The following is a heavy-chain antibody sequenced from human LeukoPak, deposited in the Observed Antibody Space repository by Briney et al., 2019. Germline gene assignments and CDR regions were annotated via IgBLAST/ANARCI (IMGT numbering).Heavy chain of an antibody. J-gene: IGHJ5*02. CDR3: AKDREGQFDP. Sequence: HPGGSLRLSCAASGFTFADYAMHWVRQAPGKGLEWVSGISWNSGSIGYADSVKGRFTISRDNAKNSLYLQMNSLRAEDTALYYCAKDREGQFDPWGQGTLVTVSS. CDR1: GFTFADYA. D-gene: IGHD1-26*01. CDR2: ISWNSGSI. V-gene: IGHV3-9*01.